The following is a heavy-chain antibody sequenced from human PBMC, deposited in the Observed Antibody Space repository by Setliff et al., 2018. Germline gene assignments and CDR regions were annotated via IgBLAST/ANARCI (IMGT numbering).Heavy chain of an antibody. Sequence: SETLSLTCSVSGGSISSSSYYWGWIRQPPGKGLEWIGSMYYSVSTYYNPSLKSRATISADTSKRQVSLNLNSVIAADTAVYYCMRQGAQMPSLSHLYGVDVWGQGTTVTVSS. V-gene: IGHV4-39*01. D-gene: IGHD2-2*01. CDR1: GGSISSSSYY. J-gene: IGHJ6*02. CDR3: MRQGAQMPSLSHLYGVDV. CDR2: MYYSVST.